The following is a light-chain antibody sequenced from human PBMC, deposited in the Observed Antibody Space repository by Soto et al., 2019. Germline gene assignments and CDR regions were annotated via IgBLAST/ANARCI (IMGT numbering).Light chain of an antibody. V-gene: IGKV3-15*01. CDR1: QSVSSE. CDR2: GAS. CDR3: QQYINWPRM. Sequence: EIVMTQSPATLSVSPGERATLSCRASQSVSSELAWYQQKPGQAPRLLIYGASTRATGIPARFSGSGSGTEFTLTISSLQSEDFAIYYCQQYINWPRMFGQGTKVEIK. J-gene: IGKJ1*01.